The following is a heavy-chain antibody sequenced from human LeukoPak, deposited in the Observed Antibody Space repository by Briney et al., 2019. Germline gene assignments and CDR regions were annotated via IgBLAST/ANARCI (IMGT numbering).Heavy chain of an antibody. V-gene: IGHV1-24*01. CDR3: ATVSSGYDYLGY. CDR1: GYTLTELS. J-gene: IGHJ4*02. D-gene: IGHD5-12*01. CDR2: FDPEDGET. Sequence: ASVKVSCKVSGYTLTELSMHWVRQAPGKGLGWMGGFDPEDGETIYAQKFQGRVTMTEDTATDTAYMELSSLRSEDTAVYYCATVSSGYDYLGYWGQGTLVTVSS.